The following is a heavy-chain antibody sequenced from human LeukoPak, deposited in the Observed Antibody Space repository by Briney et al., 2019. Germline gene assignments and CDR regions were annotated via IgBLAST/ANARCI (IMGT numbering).Heavy chain of an antibody. CDR3: AREGLDHGASIAAGDYYYGMDV. J-gene: IGHJ6*02. V-gene: IGHV3-30-3*01. Sequence: PGGSLRLSCAASGFTFSSYAMHCVRQAPGKGLEGVAVISYDGSNKYYADSVKVLFTISRDNSNNTLYLQMNSLRAEGTAVYCCAREGLDHGASIAAGDYYYGMDVWGQGTTVTVSS. D-gene: IGHD6-13*01. CDR2: ISYDGSNK. CDR1: GFTFSSYA.